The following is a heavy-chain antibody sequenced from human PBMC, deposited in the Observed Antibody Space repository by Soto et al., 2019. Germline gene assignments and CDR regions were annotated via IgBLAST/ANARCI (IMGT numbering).Heavy chain of an antibody. CDR1: GFTFSSYA. D-gene: IGHD6-19*01. V-gene: IGHV3-23*01. J-gene: IGHJ3*02. CDR2: ISGSGGST. Sequence: GGSLRLSCAASGFTFSSYAMSWVRQAPGKGLEWVSAISGSGGSTYYADSVKGRFTISRDNSKNTLYLQMNSLRAEDTAVYYCAKDPKWLVKQGENDAFDIWGQGTMVTVSS. CDR3: AKDPKWLVKQGENDAFDI.